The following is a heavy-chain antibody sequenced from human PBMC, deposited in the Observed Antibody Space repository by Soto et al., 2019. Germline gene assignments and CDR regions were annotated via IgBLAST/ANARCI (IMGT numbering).Heavy chain of an antibody. D-gene: IGHD3-9*01. V-gene: IGHV6-1*01. J-gene: IGHJ5*02. CDR2: TYYRSKWYN. Sequence: PSQTLSLTCAISGDSVSSNSAAWNWIRQSPSRGLEWLGRTYYRSKWYNDYAVSVKSRITINPDTSKNQFSLQLNSVTPEDTAVYYCARGTYYDILPRRRKKYNWFDPWGQGSLVTVSS. CDR1: GDSVSSNSAA. CDR3: ARGTYYDILPRRRKKYNWFDP.